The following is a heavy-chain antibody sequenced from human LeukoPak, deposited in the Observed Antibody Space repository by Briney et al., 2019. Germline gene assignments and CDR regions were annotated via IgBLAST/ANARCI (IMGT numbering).Heavy chain of an antibody. CDR3: ARGSTYYDFWSGYYRRDLNDY. D-gene: IGHD3-3*01. CDR1: GFTFSSYS. V-gene: IGHV3-21*01. Sequence: PGGSLRLSCAASGFTFSSYSMNWVRQAPGKGLEWVSSISSSSSYIYYADSVKGRFTISRDNAKNSLYLQMNSLRAEDTAVYYCARGSTYYDFWSGYYRRDLNDYWGQGTLVTVSS. CDR2: ISSSSSYI. J-gene: IGHJ4*02.